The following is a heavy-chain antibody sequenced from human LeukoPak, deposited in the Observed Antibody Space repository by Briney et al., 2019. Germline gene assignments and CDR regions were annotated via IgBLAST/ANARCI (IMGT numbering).Heavy chain of an antibody. CDR2: ISVSGDTI. Sequence: PGGSLRLSCAASGFPFSAYEMNWVRQAPGKGLEWVSYISVSGDTIYYADSVKGRFTISRDNAKNSLYLQMNSLRAEDTAVYYCARLSGSYDAFDIWGQGTMVTVSS. D-gene: IGHD5-12*01. V-gene: IGHV3-48*03. J-gene: IGHJ3*02. CDR1: GFPFSAYE. CDR3: ARLSGSYDAFDI.